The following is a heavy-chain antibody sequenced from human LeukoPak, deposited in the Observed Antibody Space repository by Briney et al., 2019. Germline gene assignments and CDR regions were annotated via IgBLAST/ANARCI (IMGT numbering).Heavy chain of an antibody. CDR1: GFTFSDYY. J-gene: IGHJ4*02. Sequence: GGSVRPSCAASGFTFSDYYMSWIRQAPGKGLEWLSYISSSISYTNYADSVKGRFTISRDNAKNSLYPQMNSLRAEDTAVYYCARAVAGDYFDYWGQGTLVTVSS. D-gene: IGHD6-19*01. V-gene: IGHV3-11*06. CDR2: ISSSISYT. CDR3: ARAVAGDYFDY.